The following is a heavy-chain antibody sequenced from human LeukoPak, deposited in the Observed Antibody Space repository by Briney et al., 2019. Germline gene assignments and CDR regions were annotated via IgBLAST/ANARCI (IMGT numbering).Heavy chain of an antibody. CDR1: GGTFSSYA. CDR2: IIPILGIA. J-gene: IGHJ3*02. Sequence: ASVKVSCKASGGTFSSYAISWVRQAPGQGLEWMGRIIPILGIANYAQKFQGRVTITADKSTSTAYMELSSLRSEDTAVYYCARSYTIFGVANLVDIWGQGTMVTVSS. CDR3: ARSYTIFGVANLVDI. V-gene: IGHV1-69*04. D-gene: IGHD3-3*01.